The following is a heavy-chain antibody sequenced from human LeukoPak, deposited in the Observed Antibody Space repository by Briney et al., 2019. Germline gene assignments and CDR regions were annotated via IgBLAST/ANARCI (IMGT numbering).Heavy chain of an antibody. V-gene: IGHV3-48*04. D-gene: IGHD6-13*01. CDR3: ARDRIAAAGPSIDY. Sequence: GGSLRLSCAASGFTFSSYSMNWVRQAPGKGLEWVSYISSSSSTIYYADSVKGRFTISRDNAKNSLYLQMNSLRAEDTAVYYCARDRIAAAGPSIDYWGQGTLVTVSS. CDR2: ISSSSSTI. J-gene: IGHJ4*02. CDR1: GFTFSSYS.